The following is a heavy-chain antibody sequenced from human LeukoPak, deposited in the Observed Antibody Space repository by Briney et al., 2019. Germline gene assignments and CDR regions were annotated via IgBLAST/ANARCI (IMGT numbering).Heavy chain of an antibody. J-gene: IGHJ5*02. CDR1: GYTFTSYG. CDR3: ARVGRGSGSHRGGP. V-gene: IGHV1-18*01. Sequence: ASVKVSCKASGYTFTSYGISWVRQAPGQGLPWMGWIIAYNGNTNYAQKLQGRVTMTTDTSTRTAYMGQRSLRSDDTAVYYCARVGRGSGSHRGGPWGQGTLVTVSS. D-gene: IGHD3-10*01. CDR2: IIAYNGNT.